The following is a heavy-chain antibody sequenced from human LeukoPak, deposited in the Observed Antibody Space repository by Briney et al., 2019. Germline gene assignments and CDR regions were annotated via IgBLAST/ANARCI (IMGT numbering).Heavy chain of an antibody. D-gene: IGHD6-19*01. CDR1: GYTFTNYG. Sequence: ASVKVSCKASGYTFTNYGISWVRQAPGQGLEWMGWISAYNGNTNYAQKLQGRVTMTTDTSTSTAYMELRSLRSDDTAVYYCARDYISFSSGWYASGSQDAFDIWGQGTMVTVSS. V-gene: IGHV1-18*01. J-gene: IGHJ3*02. CDR3: ARDYISFSSGWYASGSQDAFDI. CDR2: ISAYNGNT.